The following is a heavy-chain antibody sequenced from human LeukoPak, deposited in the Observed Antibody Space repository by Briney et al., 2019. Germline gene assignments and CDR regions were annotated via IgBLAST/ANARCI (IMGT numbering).Heavy chain of an antibody. CDR3: ASSGGGDCYSCGYFDY. D-gene: IGHD2-21*02. CDR2: IIPIFGTA. CDR1: GGTFSSYA. J-gene: IGHJ4*02. V-gene: IGHV1-69*05. Sequence: ASVKVSCKASGGTFSSYAISWVRQAPGQGLEWMGRIIPIFGTANYAQKFQGRVTITTDESTSTAYMELSSLRSEDTAVYYCASSGGGDCYSCGYFDYWGQGTLVTVSS.